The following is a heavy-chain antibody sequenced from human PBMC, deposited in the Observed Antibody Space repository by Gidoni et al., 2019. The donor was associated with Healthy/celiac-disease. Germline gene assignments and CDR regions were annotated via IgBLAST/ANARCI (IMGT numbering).Heavy chain of an antibody. CDR3: AKDIVRVSGSYYGGPDY. CDR2: ISYDGSNK. CDR1: GFTFSSYG. D-gene: IGHD1-26*01. J-gene: IGHJ4*02. Sequence: QVQLVESGGGVVQPGRSLRLSCAASGFTFSSYGMHWVRQAPGKGLEWVAVISYDGSNKYYGDSVKGRFTISRDNSKNTLYLQMNSLRTEDTALYYCAKDIVRVSGSYYGGPDYWGQGSLVTVSS. V-gene: IGHV3-30*18.